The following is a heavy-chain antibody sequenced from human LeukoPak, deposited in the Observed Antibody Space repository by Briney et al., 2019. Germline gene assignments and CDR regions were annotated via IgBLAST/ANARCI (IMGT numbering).Heavy chain of an antibody. CDR1: GGSFSGYY. D-gene: IGHD2-21*01. J-gene: IGHJ3*02. Sequence: SETLSLTCAVYGGSFSGYYWSWIRQPPGKGQEWIGEINHSGSTNYNPSLKSRVTISVDTSKNQFSLKLSSVTAADTAVYCCARYIGNAVVVVRNDAFDIWGQGTMVTVSS. CDR2: INHSGST. V-gene: IGHV4-34*01. CDR3: ARYIGNAVVVVRNDAFDI.